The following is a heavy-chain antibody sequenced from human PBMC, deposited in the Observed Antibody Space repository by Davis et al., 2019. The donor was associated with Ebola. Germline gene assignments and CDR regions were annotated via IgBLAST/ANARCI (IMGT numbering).Heavy chain of an antibody. D-gene: IGHD2-8*02. CDR1: GYTFTGYS. CDR3: VIDCGYCPGGVCYSPYYCCRDV. Sequence: AASVKVSCKASGYTFTGYSMHWVRQAPGQGLEWMGWINPNSGGTNYAQKLQGRVTITTDTSTSTAYIELTSLRFDDAAVYYGVIDCGYCPGGVCYSPYYCCRDVWGQGTTVTVSS. CDR2: INPNSGGT. J-gene: IGHJ6*02. V-gene: IGHV1-2*02.